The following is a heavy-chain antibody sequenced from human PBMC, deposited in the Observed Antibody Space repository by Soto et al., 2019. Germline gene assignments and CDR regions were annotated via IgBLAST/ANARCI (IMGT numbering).Heavy chain of an antibody. CDR1: VGTFSSYA. J-gene: IGHJ4*02. Sequence: GASVKVSCKASVGTFSSYASSWVRQAPGQGLEWMGGIIPIFGTANYAQKFQGRVTITADESTSTAYMELSSLRSEDTAVYYCARGKYSGYESVFDYWGQGTLVTVSS. D-gene: IGHD5-12*01. CDR3: ARGKYSGYESVFDY. V-gene: IGHV1-69*13. CDR2: IIPIFGTA.